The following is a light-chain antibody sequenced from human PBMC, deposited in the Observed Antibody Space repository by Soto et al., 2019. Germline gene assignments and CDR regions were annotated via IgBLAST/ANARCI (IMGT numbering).Light chain of an antibody. CDR3: SSYISSSLVV. Sequence: QSVLTQPASVSGSPGQSITISCTGTSSDVGGYNYVSWYQQHPGKAPKLMIYDVSNRPSGVSNRFSGSKSGNTASLTISGLQAEDEADYYCSSYISSSLVVFGGGTKLTVL. CDR1: SSDVGGYNY. J-gene: IGLJ2*01. CDR2: DVS. V-gene: IGLV2-14*01.